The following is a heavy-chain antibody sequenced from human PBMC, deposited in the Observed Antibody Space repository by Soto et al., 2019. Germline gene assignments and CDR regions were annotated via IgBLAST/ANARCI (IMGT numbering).Heavy chain of an antibody. CDR2: IYYTGST. V-gene: IGHV4-30-4*01. J-gene: IGHJ4*02. D-gene: IGHD6-13*01. CDR1: GGSISSGHYY. CDR3: ARATLEQQLGY. Sequence: PSETLSLTCTVSGGSISSGHYYWSWIRQPPGKGLEWIGYIYYTGSTYYVPSLKSRVTISADTSQNQFSLKLSSVTAADTAVYYCARATLEQQLGYWGQGTLVTVSS.